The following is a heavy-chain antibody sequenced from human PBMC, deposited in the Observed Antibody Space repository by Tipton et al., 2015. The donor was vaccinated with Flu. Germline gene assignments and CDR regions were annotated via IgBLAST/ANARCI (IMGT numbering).Heavy chain of an antibody. CDR3: ARGIAVAREVWWYFDL. D-gene: IGHD6-19*01. CDR2: IYYSGST. CDR1: GGSISSYY. V-gene: IGHV4-59*01. Sequence: TLSLTCTVSGGSISSYYWSWIRQPPGKGLEWIGYIYYSGSTNYSPSLKSRVTISVDTSKNQFSLKLSSVTAADTAVYYCARGIAVAREVWWYFDLWGRGTLVTVSS. J-gene: IGHJ2*01.